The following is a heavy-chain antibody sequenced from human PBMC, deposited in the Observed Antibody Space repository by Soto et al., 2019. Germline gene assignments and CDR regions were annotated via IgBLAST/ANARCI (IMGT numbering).Heavy chain of an antibody. D-gene: IGHD6-25*01. CDR2: IYYSGST. V-gene: IGHV4-39*01. CDR1: GGPISSSSYY. Sequence: PSETLSLTCTVSGGPISSSSYYWGWIRQPPGKGLGWIGSIYYSGSTYYNPSLKSRVTISVDTSKNQFSLKLSSVTAADTAVYYCAAQITGYSSGWANFDYWGQGTLVTVSS. CDR3: AAQITGYSSGWANFDY. J-gene: IGHJ4*02.